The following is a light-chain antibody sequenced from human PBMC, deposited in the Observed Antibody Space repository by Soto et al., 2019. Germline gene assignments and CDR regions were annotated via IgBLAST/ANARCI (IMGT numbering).Light chain of an antibody. CDR2: ENN. J-gene: IGLJ1*01. V-gene: IGLV1-51*02. CDR1: SSNIGNNY. Sequence: QSVLTQPPSVSAAPGQTVTISCSGSSSNIGNNYVSWYQQLPGTAPKLLIYENNKRPSGIPDRFSGSKSGTSATLGITGLQTGDEADYYCGTWDSSLSGGVFGTGTKVTVL. CDR3: GTWDSSLSGGV.